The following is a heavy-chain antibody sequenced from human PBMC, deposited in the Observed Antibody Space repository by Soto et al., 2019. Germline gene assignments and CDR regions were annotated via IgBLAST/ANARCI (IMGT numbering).Heavy chain of an antibody. CDR3: AKGGRSSPPYYNMDV. J-gene: IGHJ6*03. Sequence: EVQLLDSGGGLVQPGGSLRLSCAASGFTFSNYAMIWVRQAPGKGLEWVSGISGGGGSTYYADSVKGRLTVSRDNSKNTVDLEMTSLRAEDTAVYYCAKGGRSSPPYYNMDVWGKGTTVTVSS. V-gene: IGHV3-23*01. CDR1: GFTFSNYA. CDR2: ISGGGGST.